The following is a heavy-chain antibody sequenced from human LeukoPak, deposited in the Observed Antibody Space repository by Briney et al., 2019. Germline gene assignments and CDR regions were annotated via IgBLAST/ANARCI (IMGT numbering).Heavy chain of an antibody. V-gene: IGHV1-69*05. CDR2: IIPIFGTT. CDR1: GGTFRSYA. Sequence: SVKVSSKASGGTFRSYAISWVRQATGQGLEWMGRIIPIFGTTNYAQKFQGRVTITTDESTSTAYMELSSLRSEDTAVYYCASVTVTTWAPDGHMDVWGKGTTVTVSS. D-gene: IGHD4-11*01. J-gene: IGHJ6*03. CDR3: ASVTVTTWAPDGHMDV.